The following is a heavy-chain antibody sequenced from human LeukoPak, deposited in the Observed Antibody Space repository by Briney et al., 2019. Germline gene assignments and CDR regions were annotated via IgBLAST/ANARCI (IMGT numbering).Heavy chain of an antibody. V-gene: IGHV4-38-2*02. J-gene: IGHJ5*02. Sequence: SETLSLTCTVSGYSISSGYYWGWIRQPPGKGLEWIGSIYHSGSTYYNPSLKSRVTISVDTSKNQFSLKLSSVTAADTAVYYCARDPDFCSGDSCYSGWFDPWGQGTLVTVSS. CDR1: GYSISSGYY. CDR2: IYHSGST. D-gene: IGHD2-15*01. CDR3: ARDPDFCSGDSCYSGWFDP.